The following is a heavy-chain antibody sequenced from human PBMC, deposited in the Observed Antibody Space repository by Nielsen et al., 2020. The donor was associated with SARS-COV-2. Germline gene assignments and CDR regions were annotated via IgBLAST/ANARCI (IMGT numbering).Heavy chain of an antibody. D-gene: IGHD5-18*01. CDR3: ARERGGEGGQLWFPTLYYYYYYGMDV. J-gene: IGHJ6*02. Sequence: WIRQPPGKGLEWVSAISGSGGSTYYADSVKGRFTVSRDNSKNTLYLQMNSLRAEDTAVYYCARERGGEGGQLWFPTLYYYYYYGMDVWGQGTTVTVSS. V-gene: IGHV3-23*01. CDR2: ISGSGGST.